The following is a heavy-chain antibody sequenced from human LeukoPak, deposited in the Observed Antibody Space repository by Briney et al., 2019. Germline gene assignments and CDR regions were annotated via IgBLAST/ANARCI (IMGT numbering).Heavy chain of an antibody. V-gene: IGHV3-30*04. CDR3: AKGGRVGGGITMIRGVRNFYYYMDV. CDR2: ISYDGSNK. Sequence: GGSLRLSCAASGFTFSSYAMHWVRQAPGKGLEWVAVISYDGSNKYYADSVKGRFTISRDNSKNTLYLQMNSLRAEDTAVYYCAKGGRVGGGITMIRGVRNFYYYMDVWGKGTTVIISS. J-gene: IGHJ6*03. CDR1: GFTFSSYA. D-gene: IGHD3-10*01.